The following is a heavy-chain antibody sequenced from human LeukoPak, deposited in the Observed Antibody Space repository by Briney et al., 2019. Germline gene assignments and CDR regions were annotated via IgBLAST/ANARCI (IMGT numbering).Heavy chain of an antibody. D-gene: IGHD3-16*01. CDR2: ISYDGSNK. CDR1: GFTFSSYG. J-gene: IGHJ4*02. CDR3: AKDLGTYDYVWGNFDY. Sequence: GGSLRLSCAASGFTFSSYGMHWVRQAPGKGLEGVAVISYDGSNKYYADSVRGRFTISRDNSKNKLYLQMNSLRAEATAVYYCAKDLGTYDYVWGNFDYWGQGTLVTVSS. V-gene: IGHV3-30*18.